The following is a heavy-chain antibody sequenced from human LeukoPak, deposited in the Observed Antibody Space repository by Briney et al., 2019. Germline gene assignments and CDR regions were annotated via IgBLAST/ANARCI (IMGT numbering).Heavy chain of an antibody. Sequence: KPSETLSFTCAVSGGSISSSSYYWGWIRQPPGKGLEWIGSIYYSGSTYYNPARKSRVTISVDTSKNQFSLKLSSVTAADTAVYDCARESGYSSGWYRVDYWGQGTLVTVSS. D-gene: IGHD6-19*01. J-gene: IGHJ4*02. V-gene: IGHV4-39*02. CDR1: GGSISSSSYY. CDR3: ARESGYSSGWYRVDY. CDR2: IYYSGST.